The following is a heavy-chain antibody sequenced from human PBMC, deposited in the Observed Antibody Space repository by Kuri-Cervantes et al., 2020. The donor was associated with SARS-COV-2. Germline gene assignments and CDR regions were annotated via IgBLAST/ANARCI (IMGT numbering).Heavy chain of an antibody. CDR1: GFTVSSNY. V-gene: IGHV3-53*01. D-gene: IGHD5/OR15-5a*01. CDR3: ARDVSALDV. J-gene: IGHJ6*04. CDR2: ISGSGGST. Sequence: GGSLRLSCAASGFTVSSNYMSWVRQAPGKGLEWVSVISGSGGSTYYADSVKGRFTISRDNAKNSLYMQMNSLRAEDTAVYYCARDVSALDVWGKGTTVTVSS.